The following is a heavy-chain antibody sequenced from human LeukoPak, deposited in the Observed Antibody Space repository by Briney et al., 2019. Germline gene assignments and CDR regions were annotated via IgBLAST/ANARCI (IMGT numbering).Heavy chain of an antibody. D-gene: IGHD3-16*01. CDR2: IYTSGST. V-gene: IGHV4-4*07. J-gene: IGHJ3*02. CDR1: GGSISSYY. CDR3: ASPPVTYYDYISGSASDAFDI. Sequence: SETLSLTRTVSGGSISSYYWSWIRQPAGKGLEWIGRIYTSGSTNYNPSLKSRVTMSVDTSKNQFSLKLSSVTAADTAVYYCASPPVTYYDYISGSASDAFDIWGQGTMVTVSS.